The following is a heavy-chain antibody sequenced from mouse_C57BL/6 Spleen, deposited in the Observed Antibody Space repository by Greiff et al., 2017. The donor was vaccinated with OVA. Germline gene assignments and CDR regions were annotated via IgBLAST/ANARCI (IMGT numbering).Heavy chain of an antibody. CDR3: ARSPSNSYYFDY. J-gene: IGHJ2*01. V-gene: IGHV1-81*01. D-gene: IGHD2-5*01. Sequence: VQLQQSGAELARPGASVKLSCKASGYTFTSYGISWVKQRTGQGLEWIGEIYPRSGNTYYNEKFKGKATLTADKSSGTAYMELRSLTSEDSAVYFCARSPSNSYYFDYWGQGTTLTVSS. CDR2: IYPRSGNT. CDR1: GYTFTSYG.